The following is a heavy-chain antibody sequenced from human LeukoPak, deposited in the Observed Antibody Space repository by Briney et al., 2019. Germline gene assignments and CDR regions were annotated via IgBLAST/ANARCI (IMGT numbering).Heavy chain of an antibody. CDR2: IYYSGST. J-gene: IGHJ6*03. D-gene: IGHD6-6*01. CDR1: GGSISSYY. Sequence: SETLSLTCTVSGGSISSYYWSWIRQPPGKGLEWIGYIYYSGSTNYNPSLKSRVTISVDTSKNQFSLKLSSVTAADTAVYYCARLHSSSYHYYYYMDVWGKGTTVTVSS. CDR3: ARLHSSSYHYYYYMDV. V-gene: IGHV4-59*01.